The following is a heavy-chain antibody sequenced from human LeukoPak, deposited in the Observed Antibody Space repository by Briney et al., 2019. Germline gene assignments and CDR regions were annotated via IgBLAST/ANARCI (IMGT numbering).Heavy chain of an antibody. CDR2: ISYDGSNK. CDR1: GFTFSSYG. V-gene: IGHV3-33*08. CDR3: ARERTPKHYYGSGSYDRYFDH. Sequence: PGRSLRLSCAASGFTFSSYGMHWVRQAPGKGLEWVAVISYDGSNKYYADSVKGRFTISRDNSKNTLYLQMNSLRAEDTAIYYCARERTPKHYYGSGSYDRYFDHWGQGALVTVSS. J-gene: IGHJ4*02. D-gene: IGHD3-10*01.